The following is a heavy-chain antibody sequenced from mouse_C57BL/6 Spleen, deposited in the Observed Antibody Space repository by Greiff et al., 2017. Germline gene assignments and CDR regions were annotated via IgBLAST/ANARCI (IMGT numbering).Heavy chain of an antibody. CDR2: IWSGGST. V-gene: IGHV2-2*01. Sequence: VQLQQSGPGLVQPSQSLSITCTVSGFSLTSYGVHWVRQSPGKGLEWLGVIWSGGSTDYNAAFISRLSISKDNSKSQVFFKMNSLQADDTAIYYCARKKEGAVTWFAYWGQGTLVTVAA. CDR1: GFSLTSYG. D-gene: IGHD3-3*01. J-gene: IGHJ3*01. CDR3: ARKKEGAVTWFAY.